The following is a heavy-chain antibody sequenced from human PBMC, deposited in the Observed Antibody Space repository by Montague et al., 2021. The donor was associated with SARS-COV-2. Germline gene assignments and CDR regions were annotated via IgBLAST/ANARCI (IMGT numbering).Heavy chain of an antibody. CDR3: AKDATIFWFERGRGTFDN. Sequence: SLRLSCAASGFSFNNFAMHWVRQAPGQGLEWVAVISYEGSIQYYADSVKGRFPISRDWSKNTLDLQMSSLRPEDTAVYYCAKDATIFWFERGRGTFDNWGRGTLVAVSS. CDR2: ISYEGSIQ. V-gene: IGHV3-30*18. J-gene: IGHJ4*02. D-gene: IGHD3-10*01. CDR1: GFSFNNFA.